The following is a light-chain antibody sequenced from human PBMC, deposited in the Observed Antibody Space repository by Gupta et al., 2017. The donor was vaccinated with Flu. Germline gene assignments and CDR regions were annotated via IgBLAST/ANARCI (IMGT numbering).Light chain of an antibody. CDR3: GGWDDRLNGRV. J-gene: IGLJ3*02. CDR2: SNN. Sequence: QSVLTQPPSPSGTPAQRITTSCSGSSSNIGSNTVNWYQQHPGTAAQHLISSNNQRPPGVPDRLSGSKSGTSTSLGISERLYEDEADYYCGGWDDRLNGRVFGGGTKLTVL. V-gene: IGLV1-44*01. CDR1: SSNIGSNT.